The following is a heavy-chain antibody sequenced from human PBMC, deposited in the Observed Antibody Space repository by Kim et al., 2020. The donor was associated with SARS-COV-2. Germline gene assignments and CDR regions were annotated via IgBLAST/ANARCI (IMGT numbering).Heavy chain of an antibody. Sequence: GGSLRLSCAASGFTFSPYTMHWVRQAPGKGLVWVSRINGDGREATYADSVKGRFSISRDNAKNTLHLEMSSLRDDDMAVYYCARSVEWGLDCWGQGILVTVSS. V-gene: IGHV3-74*01. CDR3: ARSVEWGLDC. CDR1: GFTFSPYT. D-gene: IGHD3-3*01. J-gene: IGHJ4*02. CDR2: INGDGREA.